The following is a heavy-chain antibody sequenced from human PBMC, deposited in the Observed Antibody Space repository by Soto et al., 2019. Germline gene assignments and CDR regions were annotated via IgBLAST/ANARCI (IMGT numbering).Heavy chain of an antibody. Sequence: EVQLVQSGAEVKKPGESLKISCKGSGYSFTSYWIGWVRQMPGKGLEWMGIIYPGVSDTRYSPSFQGQVTISADKSISTAYLQWSRLKASDTSMYYCARFPGYCSSTSCYTSYYYYGMDVWGQGTTVTVSS. CDR1: GYSFTSYW. CDR3: ARFPGYCSSTSCYTSYYYYGMDV. CDR2: IYPGVSDT. V-gene: IGHV5-51*01. D-gene: IGHD2-2*02. J-gene: IGHJ6*02.